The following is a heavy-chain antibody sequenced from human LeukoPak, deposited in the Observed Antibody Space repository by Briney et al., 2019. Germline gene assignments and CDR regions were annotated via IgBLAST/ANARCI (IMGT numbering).Heavy chain of an antibody. CDR1: GGSFSGYY. CDR3: ARHGVMIVVADFDY. V-gene: IGHV4-59*10. Sequence: SETLSLTCAVYGGSFSGYYWSWIRQPAGKGLEWIGRIYTSGSTNYNPSLKSRVTMSVDTSKNQFSLKLSSVTAADTAVYYCARHGVMIVVADFDYWGQGTLVTVSS. D-gene: IGHD3-22*01. J-gene: IGHJ4*02. CDR2: IYTSGST.